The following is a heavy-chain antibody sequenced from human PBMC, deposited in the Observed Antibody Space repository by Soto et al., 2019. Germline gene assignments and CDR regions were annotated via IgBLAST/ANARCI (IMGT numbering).Heavy chain of an antibody. CDR3: ARATELRYVEWSVYRGGNYAMDV. D-gene: IGHD3-3*01. CDR2: VSPDSGST. Sequence: QVQLVQSGAEVKKPGASVRVSCKASGYTFSGYDINWVRQATGQGLGWMGWVSPDSGSTGYAGIFQGRVTMTWDRSTTTAYMDLSSLTSEDSAVYYCARATELRYVEWSVYRGGNYAMDVWGQGTTVTVSS. CDR1: GYTFSGYD. V-gene: IGHV1-8*01. J-gene: IGHJ6*02.